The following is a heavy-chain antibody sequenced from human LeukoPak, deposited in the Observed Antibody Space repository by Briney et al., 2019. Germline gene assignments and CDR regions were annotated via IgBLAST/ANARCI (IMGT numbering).Heavy chain of an antibody. CDR2: INHSGST. V-gene: IGHV4-39*07. CDR1: GDSISSGSYY. Sequence: PSETLSLTCTVSGDSISSGSYYWSWIRQPPGKGLEWIGEINHSGSTNYNPSLKSRVTISVDTSKNQFSLKLSSVTAADTAVYYCALGVHPYYYGSGSHNWFDPWGQGTLVTVSS. D-gene: IGHD3-10*01. J-gene: IGHJ5*02. CDR3: ALGVHPYYYGSGSHNWFDP.